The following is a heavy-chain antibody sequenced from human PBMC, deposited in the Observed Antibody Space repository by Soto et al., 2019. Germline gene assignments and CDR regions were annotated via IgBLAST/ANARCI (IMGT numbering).Heavy chain of an antibody. CDR3: AKFKRDYAEGRID. J-gene: IGHJ4*02. CDR1: GFAFSSYA. D-gene: IGHD3-16*01. Sequence: EVHLLESGGGLVQPGGSLRLSCAASGFAFSSYAMSWVRQAPGKGLEWVSSISGAGHSTYYADSVKGRFTISRDNSKKTLYLKMNSLRAEDTAVFYCAKFKRDYAEGRIDWGQGTLVTVSS. CDR2: ISGAGHST. V-gene: IGHV3-23*01.